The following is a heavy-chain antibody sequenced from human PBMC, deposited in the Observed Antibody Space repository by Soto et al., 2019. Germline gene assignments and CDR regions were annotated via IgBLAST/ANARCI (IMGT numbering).Heavy chain of an antibody. V-gene: IGHV4-30-2*01. CDR2: ISHRGNT. CDR3: ARYDSSRDFDY. Sequence: SETLSLTCGVSGASISLVGYSWSWIRQPPGKGLEWIGYISHRGNTYYNPSLRSRVTISVDRSKNEFSLNLRSVTAADTAMYYCARYDSSRDFDYWGQGTLVTVSS. D-gene: IGHD3-22*01. CDR1: GASISLVGYS. J-gene: IGHJ4*02.